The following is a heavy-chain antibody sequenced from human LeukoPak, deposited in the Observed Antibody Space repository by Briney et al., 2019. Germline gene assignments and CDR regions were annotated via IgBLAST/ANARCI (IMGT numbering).Heavy chain of an antibody. Sequence: SETLSLTCTASGDSFSRRSSYWGWLRQPPGKGLEWIGSISYSGSTSYNPSLKSRVTISVDTSKSQFSLKLTSVTAADTAVYYCARLRYCSSTSCLDAFDIWGQGTMVTVSS. J-gene: IGHJ3*02. V-gene: IGHV4-39*07. CDR3: ARLRYCSSTSCLDAFDI. CDR1: GDSFSRRSSY. D-gene: IGHD2-2*01. CDR2: ISYSGST.